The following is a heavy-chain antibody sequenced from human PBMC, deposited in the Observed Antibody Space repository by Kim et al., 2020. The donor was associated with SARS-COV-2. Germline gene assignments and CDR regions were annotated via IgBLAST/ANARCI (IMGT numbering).Heavy chain of an antibody. CDR1: GYSFTSYW. Sequence: GESLKISCKGSGYSFTSYWISWVRQMPGKGLEWMGRIDPSDSYTNYSPSFQGHVTISADKSISTAYLQWSSLKASDTAMYYCARLGSGAYCDSSGYYWGAFDMWGQGTMVPVSS. CDR2: IDPSDSYT. D-gene: IGHD3-22*01. V-gene: IGHV5-10-1*01. J-gene: IGHJ3*02. CDR3: ARLGSGAYCDSSGYYWGAFDM.